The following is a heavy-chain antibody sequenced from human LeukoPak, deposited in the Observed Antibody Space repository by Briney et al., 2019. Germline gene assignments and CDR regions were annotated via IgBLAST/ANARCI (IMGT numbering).Heavy chain of an antibody. CDR3: ARDSGTDAFDI. Sequence: ASVKVSCKASGYTFTSYYMHWVRQAPGQGLEWMGWINPNSGGTNYAQKFQGRVTMTRDTSISTACMELSRLRSDDTAVYYCARDSGTDAFDIWGQGTMVTVSS. CDR1: GYTFTSYY. D-gene: IGHD1-1*01. CDR2: INPNSGGT. V-gene: IGHV1-2*02. J-gene: IGHJ3*02.